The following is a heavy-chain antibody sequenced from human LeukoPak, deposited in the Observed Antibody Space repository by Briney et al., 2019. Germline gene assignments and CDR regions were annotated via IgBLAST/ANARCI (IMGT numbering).Heavy chain of an antibody. CDR2: IIPIFGTA. CDR3: ATRYYYDSSGYTGLDY. CDR1: GGTFSSYA. Sequence: SVKVSCKASGGTFSSYAISWVRQATGQGLEWMGGIIPIFGTANYAQKFQGRVTITADESTSTAYTELSSLRSEDTAVYYCATRYYYDSSGYTGLDYWGQGTLVTVSS. V-gene: IGHV1-69*13. D-gene: IGHD3-22*01. J-gene: IGHJ4*02.